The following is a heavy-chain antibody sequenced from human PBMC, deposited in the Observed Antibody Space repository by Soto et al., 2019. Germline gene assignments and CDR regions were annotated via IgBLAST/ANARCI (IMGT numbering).Heavy chain of an antibody. V-gene: IGHV2-5*02. CDR2: IYWDDDK. J-gene: IGHJ1*01. Sequence: QITLKESGPTLVKPTQTLTLTCSFSGFSLTTNGVGVGWIRQPPGKALEWLALIYWDDDKRYSPSLRSRLTITKDTSKNQVVLTMTDIDPVDAATYYCAHRAAAVEPTGAEYFHHWGQGTLVTVSS. CDR1: GFSLTTNGVG. D-gene: IGHD6-25*01. CDR3: AHRAAAVEPTGAEYFHH.